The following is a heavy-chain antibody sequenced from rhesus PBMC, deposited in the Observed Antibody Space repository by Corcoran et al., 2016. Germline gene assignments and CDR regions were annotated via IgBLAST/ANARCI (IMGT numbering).Heavy chain of an antibody. D-gene: IGHD6-13*01. Sequence: QVQLQQWGEGLVKPSETLSLTCAVYGGSISSNYWSWIRQPPGKGLDWIGRISSGGSTNYNPALKSRVTIAIDTAKNQFSLKLSSVTAADTAVYYCARDVGSWSPYFDYWGQGVLVTVSS. CDR1: GGSISSNY. V-gene: IGHV4-160*01. J-gene: IGHJ4*01. CDR3: ARDVGSWSPYFDY. CDR2: ISSGGST.